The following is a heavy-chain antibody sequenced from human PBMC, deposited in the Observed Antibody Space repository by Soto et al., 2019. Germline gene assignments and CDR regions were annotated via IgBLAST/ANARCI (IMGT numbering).Heavy chain of an antibody. CDR1: GFTVSSNY. CDR2: IYSGGST. V-gene: IGHV3-66*01. J-gene: IGHJ4*02. CDR3: AGSPSGSLDAIDY. Sequence: PGGSLRLSCAASGFTVSSNYMSWVRQAPGKGLEWVSVIYSGGSTYYADSVKGRFTISRDNSKNTLYLQMNSLRAEDTAVYYCAGSPSGSLDAIDYWGQGTLVTVSS. D-gene: IGHD1-26*01.